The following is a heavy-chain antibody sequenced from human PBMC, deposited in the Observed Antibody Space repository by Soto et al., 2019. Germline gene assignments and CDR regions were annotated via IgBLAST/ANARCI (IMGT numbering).Heavy chain of an antibody. V-gene: IGHV3-11*01. Sequence: GGSLRLSCAASGFTFSDYYMSWIRQAPGKGLEWLSYISISGGTIYYADSVKGRFSISRDNAKNSLYLQLSSLRAEDTAVYFCARERARVFDSWGQGTLVTVSS. J-gene: IGHJ4*02. CDR1: GFTFSDYY. CDR2: ISISGGTI. CDR3: ARERARVFDS.